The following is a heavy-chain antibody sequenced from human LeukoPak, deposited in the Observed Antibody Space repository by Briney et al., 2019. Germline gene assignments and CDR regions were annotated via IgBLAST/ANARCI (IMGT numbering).Heavy chain of an antibody. D-gene: IGHD5-18*01. CDR2: IYTSGST. V-gene: IGHV4-61*02. J-gene: IGHJ4*02. CDR1: GGSISSGSYY. CDR3: ARVGSGYSYGPFDY. Sequence: SQTLSLTCTVSGGSISSGSYYWSWIRQPAGKGLEWIGRIYTSGSTNYNPSLKSRVTISVDTSKNQFSLKLNSVTAADTAVYYCARVGSGYSYGPFDYWGQGTLVTVSS.